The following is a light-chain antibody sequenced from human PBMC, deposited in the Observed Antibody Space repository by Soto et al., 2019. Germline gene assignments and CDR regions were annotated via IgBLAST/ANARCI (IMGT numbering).Light chain of an antibody. V-gene: IGKV3-20*01. J-gene: IGKJ1*01. CDR2: GAS. CDR1: QSINNNY. CDR3: QPYDASPT. Sequence: EIVLTQSPGTLSLYAGERATLSCRASQSINNNYLAWYQQKPGQAPTVLIYGASSRAPGIPDRFSGSGSGTDFTLTISRLEPEDFAVYYCQPYDASPTFGQGTKVDIK.